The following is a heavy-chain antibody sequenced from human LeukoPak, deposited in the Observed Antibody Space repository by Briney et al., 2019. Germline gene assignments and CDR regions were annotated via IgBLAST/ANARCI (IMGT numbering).Heavy chain of an antibody. Sequence: GGSLRLSCAASGFTFSSYGMHWVRQAPGKGLEWVAFIRYDGSNKYYADSVKGRFTISRDNSKNTLYLQMNSLRAEDTAVYYCAKDDVYYDFWSGYPGGLDYWGQGTLVTVSS. CDR2: IRYDGSNK. J-gene: IGHJ4*02. CDR1: GFTFSSYG. V-gene: IGHV3-30*02. D-gene: IGHD3-3*01. CDR3: AKDDVYYDFWSGYPGGLDY.